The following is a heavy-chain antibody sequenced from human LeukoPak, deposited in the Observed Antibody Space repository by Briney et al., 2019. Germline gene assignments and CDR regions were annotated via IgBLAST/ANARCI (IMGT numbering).Heavy chain of an antibody. CDR1: GGSISSYF. J-gene: IGHJ4*02. CDR3: ARARSSWYGFDY. D-gene: IGHD6-13*01. Sequence: SETLSLTCTVSGGSISSYFWSWIRQPPGKGLEWIGYIYYTGSTNYNPSLKSRVTISVDTSKNQFSLKLSSVTAADTAVYYCARARSSWYGFDYWGQGTLVTVSS. V-gene: IGHV4-59*01. CDR2: IYYTGST.